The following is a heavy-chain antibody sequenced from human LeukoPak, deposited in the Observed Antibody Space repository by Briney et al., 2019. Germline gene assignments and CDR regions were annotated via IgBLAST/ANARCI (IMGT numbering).Heavy chain of an antibody. V-gene: IGHV3-7*01. J-gene: IGHJ4*02. CDR2: IKQDGSEK. CDR3: AREKYYDILTGYPHFDY. D-gene: IGHD3-9*01. CDR1: GFTFSSHW. Sequence: GGSLRLSCAASGFTFSSHWMSWVRQTPGKGLEGVANIKQDGSEKYYVDSVKGRFTISRDNAKNSLYLQMNSLRAEDTSVYYCAREKYYDILTGYPHFDYWGQGTLVTVSS.